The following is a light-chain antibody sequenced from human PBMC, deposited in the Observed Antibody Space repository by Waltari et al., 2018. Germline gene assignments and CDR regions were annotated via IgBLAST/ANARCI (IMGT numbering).Light chain of an antibody. J-gene: IGLJ2*01. Sequence: QAVLTQPSSLSASPGASASLTCTLRSGINVGAYRISWYQRTPGSPPQYLLRYKSDSDKGLGSGVPSRFSGSKDASANAGILLISGLQSDDEADYYCMIFHGNAWVFGGGTKLTVL. CDR1: SGINVGAYR. CDR3: MIFHGNAWV. CDR2: YKSDSDK. V-gene: IGLV5-45*03.